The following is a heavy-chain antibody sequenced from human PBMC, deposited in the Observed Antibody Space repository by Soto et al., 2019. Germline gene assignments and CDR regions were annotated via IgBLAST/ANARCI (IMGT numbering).Heavy chain of an antibody. D-gene: IGHD4-17*01. V-gene: IGHV3-73*01. CDR3: TRGYGDYVRDY. Sequence: EVQLVESGGGLVQPGGSLKLSCAVSGFTFSGSAMHWVRQASGKGLEWVGRIRSKSNSYAIAYAASVKGRFTISRDDSKNTAYLQMNSLKTADTAVYYCTRGYGDYVRDYWVQGSLVNVSS. CDR1: GFTFSGSA. CDR2: IRSKSNSYAI. J-gene: IGHJ4*02.